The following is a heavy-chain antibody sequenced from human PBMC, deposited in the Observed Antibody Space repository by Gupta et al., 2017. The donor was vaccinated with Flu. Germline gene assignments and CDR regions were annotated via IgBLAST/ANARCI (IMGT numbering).Heavy chain of an antibody. V-gene: IGHV3-9*01. CDR2: LSWNSGVI. CDR3: AKDRGYNGLGLEH. Sequence: EVQLVESGGGLVQPGRSLRLSCVASGFTFDKFGMSWVRQVPGKGLEWVAGLSWNSGVIGYADSVKGRFTISRDNAKNSLYLQMTSLRVEDTALYFCAKDRGYNGLGLEHWGQGSLVTVSS. D-gene: IGHD5-12*01. J-gene: IGHJ4*02. CDR1: GFTFDKFG.